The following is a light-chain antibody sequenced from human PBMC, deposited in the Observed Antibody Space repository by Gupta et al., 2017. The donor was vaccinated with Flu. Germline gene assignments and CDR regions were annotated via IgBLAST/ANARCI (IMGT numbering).Light chain of an antibody. CDR3: AAWHDIMIGYV. V-gene: IGLV1-44*01. J-gene: IGLJ1*01. Sequence: RVTISCSGSSSNIGSNTVNWYRQVPGTAPKLLIYSDNQRPSGVPDRFSGSKSGTSASLAISGLQSEDEADYYCAAWHDIMIGYVFGTGTKLTVL. CDR1: SSNIGSNT. CDR2: SDN.